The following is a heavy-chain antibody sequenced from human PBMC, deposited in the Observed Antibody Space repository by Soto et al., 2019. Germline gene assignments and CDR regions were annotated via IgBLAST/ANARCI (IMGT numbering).Heavy chain of an antibody. J-gene: IGHJ6*02. Sequence: QVQLVESGGGVVQPGRSLRLSCAASGFTFSSYGMHWVRQAPGKGLEWVAVISYDGSNKYYADSVKGRFTISRDNSKNTLYLQMNSLRAEDTAVYYCAKSTEMATPYGMDVWGQGTTVTVSS. CDR3: AKSTEMATPYGMDV. CDR2: ISYDGSNK. V-gene: IGHV3-30*18. D-gene: IGHD5-12*01. CDR1: GFTFSSYG.